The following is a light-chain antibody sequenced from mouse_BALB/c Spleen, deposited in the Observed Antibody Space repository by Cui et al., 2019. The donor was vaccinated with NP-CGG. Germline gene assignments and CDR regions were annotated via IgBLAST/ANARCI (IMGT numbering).Light chain of an antibody. Sequence: QVVVTEKSAPTTSPGETVTLTCRSSTGAITTSNYANWVQEKPDHLFTGLIGGTNNRPPGVPARFSGSLIGDKASLTITGAQTEDEAIYFCALWYSNHWVFGGGTKLTVL. CDR2: GTN. CDR1: TGAITTSNY. CDR3: ALWYSNHWV. J-gene: IGLJ1*01. V-gene: IGLV1*01.